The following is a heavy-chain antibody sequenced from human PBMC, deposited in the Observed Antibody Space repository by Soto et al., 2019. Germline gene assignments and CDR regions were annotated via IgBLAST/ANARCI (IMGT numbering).Heavy chain of an antibody. CDR3: ARSSLTYFEF. CDR1: GFTFSDYY. V-gene: IGHV3-11*01. CDR2: ISGSGSTT. J-gene: IGHJ4*02. Sequence: QVHLEESGGGLVKPGGSLRLSCTASGFTFSDYYMSWIRQAPGKRLEWLAYISGSGSTTYYTDSVKGRFAISRDNARTSLYLQINSLRVEDSAVYYCARSSLTYFEFWGQGTLVTVSS.